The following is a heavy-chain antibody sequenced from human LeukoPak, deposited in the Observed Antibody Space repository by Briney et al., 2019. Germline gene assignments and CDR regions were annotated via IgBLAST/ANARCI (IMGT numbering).Heavy chain of an antibody. V-gene: IGHV3-9*03. CDR1: GFTFDNYA. J-gene: IGHJ4*02. D-gene: IGHD6-19*01. Sequence: GRSLRLSCAASGFTFDNYAMHWVRQVPGKGLEWVSGISWNSGSIAYADSVKGRFTISRDNAKNSLYLQMNSLKAEDMAFYYCTRSSGWYNYFDYWGQGTLVTVSS. CDR3: TRSSGWYNYFDY. CDR2: ISWNSGSI.